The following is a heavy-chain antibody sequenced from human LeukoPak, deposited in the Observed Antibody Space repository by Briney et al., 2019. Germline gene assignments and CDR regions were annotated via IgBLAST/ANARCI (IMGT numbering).Heavy chain of an antibody. CDR1: GYTFTGYY. CDR3: ARDRGILGDNDAFDI. J-gene: IGHJ3*02. CDR2: INPNSGGT. D-gene: IGHD3-10*01. V-gene: IGHV1-2*02. Sequence: ASVKVSCTASGYTFTGYYMHWVRRAPGQGLEWMGWINPNSGGTNYAQKFQGRVTMTRDTFISTAYMELSRLRPDDTAVYYCARDRGILGDNDAFDIWGQGTMVTVSS.